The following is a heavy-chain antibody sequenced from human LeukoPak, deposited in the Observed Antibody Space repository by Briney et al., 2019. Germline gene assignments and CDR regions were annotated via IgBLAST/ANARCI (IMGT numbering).Heavy chain of an antibody. J-gene: IGHJ4*02. V-gene: IGHV3-33*01. CDR1: GFTFSSYG. Sequence: GGSLRLSCAASGFTFSSYGMHWVRQAPGKGLEWVAVIWYDGSNKYYADSVKGRFTISRDNSKNTLYLQMNSLRAEDTAVYYCARDGXAYDSXXXSGYWGQGTLVTVSS. CDR2: IWYDGSNK. D-gene: IGHD3-22*01. CDR3: ARDGXAYDSXXXSGY.